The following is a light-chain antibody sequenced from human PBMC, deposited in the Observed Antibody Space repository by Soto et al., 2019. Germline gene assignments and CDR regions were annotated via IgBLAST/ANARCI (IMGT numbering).Light chain of an antibody. CDR2: DTN. J-gene: IGLJ3*02. V-gene: IGLV7-46*01. CDR1: TGAVTSGHF. Sequence: QAVVTQEPSLTVSPGGTVSLTCGSSTGAVTSGHFPYWFQQKPGQAPRTLIYDTNNKQSWTPARFSGSLVGGKAALTLSVAQREDEAEYYCLLSYGGPRVFGGGTKLTVL. CDR3: LLSYGGPRV.